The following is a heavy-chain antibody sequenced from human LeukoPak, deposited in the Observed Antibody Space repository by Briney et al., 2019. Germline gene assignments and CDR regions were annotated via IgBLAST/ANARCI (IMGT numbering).Heavy chain of an antibody. Sequence: GRSLRLSCAASGFTFSSYGMHWVRQAPGKGLEWVAVISYDGSNKYYADSVKGRFTISRDNSKNTLYLQMNSLRAEDTVVYYCAKEGRDGYNPSPAFLNYWGQGTLVTVSS. CDR1: GFTFSSYG. CDR3: AKEGRDGYNPSPAFLNY. V-gene: IGHV3-30*18. D-gene: IGHD5-24*01. J-gene: IGHJ4*02. CDR2: ISYDGSNK.